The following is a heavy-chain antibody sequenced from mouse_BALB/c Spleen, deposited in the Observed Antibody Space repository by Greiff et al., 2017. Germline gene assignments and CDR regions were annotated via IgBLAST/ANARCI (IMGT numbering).Heavy chain of an antibody. V-gene: IGHV4-1*02. Sequence: EVQLVESGGGLVQPGGSLKLSCAASGFDFSRYWMSWVRQAPGKGLEWIGEINPDSSTINYTPSLKDKFIISRDNAKNTLYLQMSKVRSEDTALYYWARPGKLGRGYYAMDYWVKEPQSPSPQ. CDR2: INPDSSTI. J-gene: IGHJ4*01. CDR3: ARPGKLGRGYYAMDY. D-gene: IGHD4-1*01. CDR1: GFDFSRYW.